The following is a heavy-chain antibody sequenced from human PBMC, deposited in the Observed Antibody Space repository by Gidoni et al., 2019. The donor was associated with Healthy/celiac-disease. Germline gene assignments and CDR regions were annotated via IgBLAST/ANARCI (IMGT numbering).Heavy chain of an antibody. CDR1: GGSFSGYY. CDR2: INHSGST. J-gene: IGHJ5*01. CDR3: ARDLVTMVRGVTAA. Sequence: QVQLQQWGAGLLKPSETLSLTCAVYGGSFSGYYWSWIRQPPGQGLEWIGEINHSGSTNYNPSLKSRVTISVDTSKNQFSLKLSSVTAADTAVYYCARDLVTMVRGVTAAWGQGTLVTVSS. V-gene: IGHV4-34*01. D-gene: IGHD3-10*01.